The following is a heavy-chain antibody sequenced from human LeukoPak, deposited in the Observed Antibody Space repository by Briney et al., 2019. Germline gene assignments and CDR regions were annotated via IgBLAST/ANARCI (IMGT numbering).Heavy chain of an antibody. V-gene: IGHV4-59*08. Sequence: PSETLSLTCTVSGGSMSSYYWSWIRQPPGKGLEWIGYIYYSGSTNYNPSLKSRVTISVDTSKNQFSLKLSSVTAADTAVYYCARHPYNMGPYGMDVWGQGTTVTVSS. CDR3: ARHPYNMGPYGMDV. CDR2: IYYSGST. J-gene: IGHJ6*02. D-gene: IGHD1-14*01. CDR1: GGSMSSYY.